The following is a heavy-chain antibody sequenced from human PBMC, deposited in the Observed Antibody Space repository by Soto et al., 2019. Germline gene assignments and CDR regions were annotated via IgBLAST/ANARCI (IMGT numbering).Heavy chain of an antibody. CDR2: IGGYNGNT. CDR1: GYTFSNNG. J-gene: IGHJ4*02. Sequence: VQSGGEVKKPGASVKVSCKASGYTFSNNGFTWVRQAPGQGLEWMGWIGGYNGNTNYAPKFQGRVTMTADTYTSTDHMKLRGLVSDDTAVYYSATAITATGPADSWSQGTLVTVTP. D-gene: IGHD1-7*01. V-gene: IGHV1-18*01. CDR3: ATAITATGPADS.